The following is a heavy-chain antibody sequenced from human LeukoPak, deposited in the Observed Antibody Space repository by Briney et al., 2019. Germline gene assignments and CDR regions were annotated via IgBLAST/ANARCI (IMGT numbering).Heavy chain of an antibody. D-gene: IGHD1-26*01. V-gene: IGHV3-30-3*02. CDR3: AKKVVVGATSPYSDFQD. Sequence: GGSLRLSCAASGFTFSSYAMHWVRQAPGKGLEWVAVISYDGSNKYYADSVKGRFTISRDNSKNTLYLQMNSLRAEDTALYYCAKKVVVGATSPYSDFQDWGQGTLVTVPS. J-gene: IGHJ1*01. CDR1: GFTFSSYA. CDR2: ISYDGSNK.